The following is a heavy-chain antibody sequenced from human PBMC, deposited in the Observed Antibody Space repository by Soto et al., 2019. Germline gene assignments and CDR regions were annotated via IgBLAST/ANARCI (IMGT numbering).Heavy chain of an antibody. Sequence: EVQLLQSGGGVVKPGGSLRLACEVSEFTFSEFAMSWVRKSPGGRLEWVSGINYSGITSIDDDSGRGRFTISRDQSKNELYLKMARLRAEDTAMYYCAKGRDYSGTYAIDFWGQGVPVAVSS. CDR1: EFTFSEFA. CDR3: AKGRDYSGTYAIDF. J-gene: IGHJ4*02. V-gene: IGHV3-23*05. D-gene: IGHD3-10*01. CDR2: INYSGITS.